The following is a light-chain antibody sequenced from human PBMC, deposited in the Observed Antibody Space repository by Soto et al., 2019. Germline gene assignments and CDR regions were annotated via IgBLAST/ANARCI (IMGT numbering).Light chain of an antibody. CDR1: QSVSSN. CDR3: QQYNNWPRT. CDR2: GTS. J-gene: IGKJ1*01. Sequence: EIVMTQSPATLSVSPGVRVTLSCRASQSVSSNLAWYQQKPGQAPRLLVYGTSTRATGTPTRFSGSGTGTEFTLTISSLQSEDFAVYYCQQYNNWPRTFGQGTNVEIK. V-gene: IGKV3-15*01.